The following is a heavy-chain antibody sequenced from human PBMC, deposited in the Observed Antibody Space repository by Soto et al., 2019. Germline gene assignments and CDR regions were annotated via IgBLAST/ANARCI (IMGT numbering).Heavy chain of an antibody. V-gene: IGHV3-74*01. CDR1: GFTFSNYW. J-gene: IGHJ4*02. Sequence: EVQLVESGGGLVQPGGSLRLSCAVSGFTFSNYWMHWVRQVPGKGLVWVSRINNDGSGTSYADSVKGGFTISRDNAKNTLYLQMNSLRAEDTAVYYCGSVFEYWGQGTLVTVSS. CDR3: GSVFEY. CDR2: INNDGSGT.